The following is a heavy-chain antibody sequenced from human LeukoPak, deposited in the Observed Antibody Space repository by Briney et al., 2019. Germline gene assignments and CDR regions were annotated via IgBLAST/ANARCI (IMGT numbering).Heavy chain of an antibody. CDR1: GFTFSSYG. CDR3: AARPLAVAGSAYDY. V-gene: IGHV3-21*01. J-gene: IGHJ4*02. D-gene: IGHD6-19*01. Sequence: GGSLRLSCAASGFTFSSYGMHWVRQAPGKGLEWVSSISSSSSYIYYADSVKGRFTISRDNAKNSLYLQMNSLRAEDTAVYYCAARPLAVAGSAYDYWGQGTLVTVSS. CDR2: ISSSSSYI.